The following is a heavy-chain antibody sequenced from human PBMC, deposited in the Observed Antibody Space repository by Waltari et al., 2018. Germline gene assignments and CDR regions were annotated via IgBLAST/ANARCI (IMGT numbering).Heavy chain of an antibody. J-gene: IGHJ6*03. CDR3: ARGLNDSSGGGYRIYYYYYMDV. V-gene: IGHV4-61*05. CDR2: IYYSGRT. Sequence: QLQLQESGPGLVKPSETLSLTCTVSGGSISSSSYYWGWIRQPPGKGLEWSGYIYYSGRTNYNPSLKSRVTISVDTSKNQFSLKLSSVTAADTAVYYCARGLNDSSGGGYRIYYYYYMDVWGKGTTVTVSS. CDR1: GGSISSSSYY. D-gene: IGHD3-22*01.